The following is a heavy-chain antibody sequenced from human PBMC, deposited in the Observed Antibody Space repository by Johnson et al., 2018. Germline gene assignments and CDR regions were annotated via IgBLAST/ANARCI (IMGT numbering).Heavy chain of an antibody. D-gene: IGHD3-22*01. CDR1: GFTFGQYT. V-gene: IGHV3-49*03. Sequence: VQLGEAGGGLVQPGRSRRLSCTASGFTFGQYTMSWFRQAPGKGLEWVSFIRAEAFGGTTEYAASVKGRFSRSREDSKSIAYLQMNSLKTEDTAVYNCVVGMMDFEHWGQGSLVTVSS. CDR2: IRAEAFGGTT. CDR3: VVGMMDFEH. J-gene: IGHJ1*01.